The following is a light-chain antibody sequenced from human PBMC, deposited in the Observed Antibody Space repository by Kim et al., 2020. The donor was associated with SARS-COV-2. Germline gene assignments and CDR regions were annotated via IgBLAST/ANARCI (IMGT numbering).Light chain of an antibody. V-gene: IGKV3-20*01. Sequence: SPGGRATLSCGARQSVSSMYFAWYQQKPGQAPRLLIYGASSRATGIPDTFSGSGSVTDFTLTISRLETEDCAVYYCQQYENAPWTFGQGTKVDIK. CDR3: QQYENAPWT. CDR1: QSVSSMY. J-gene: IGKJ1*01. CDR2: GAS.